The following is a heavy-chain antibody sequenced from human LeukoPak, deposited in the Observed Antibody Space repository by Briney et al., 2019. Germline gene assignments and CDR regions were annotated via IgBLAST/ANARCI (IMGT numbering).Heavy chain of an antibody. CDR3: AREGGNYYGMDV. CDR2: IYSGGST. CDR1: GFTVSSNY. Sequence: GGSLRLSCAASGFTVSSNYMSCVRQAPGKGLEWVSVIYSGGSTYYADSVKGRFTISRDNSKNTLYLQMNSLRAEATAVYYCAREGGNYYGMDVWGQGTTVTVSS. V-gene: IGHV3-53*01. D-gene: IGHD1-14*01. J-gene: IGHJ6*02.